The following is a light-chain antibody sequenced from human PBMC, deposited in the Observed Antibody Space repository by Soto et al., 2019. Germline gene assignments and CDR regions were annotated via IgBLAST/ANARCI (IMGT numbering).Light chain of an antibody. CDR3: AAWDDSLSGWV. CDR2: RDD. V-gene: IGLV1-47*01. CDR1: SSNIGGNS. Sequence: QSALTQPPSASGTPGQRVTISCSGSSSNIGGNSVSWYQQLPGTAPKLLIYRDDQRPSGVPDRFSGSKSGTSASLAISGLRSEDEADYYCAAWDDSLSGWVFGGGTKLTVL. J-gene: IGLJ3*02.